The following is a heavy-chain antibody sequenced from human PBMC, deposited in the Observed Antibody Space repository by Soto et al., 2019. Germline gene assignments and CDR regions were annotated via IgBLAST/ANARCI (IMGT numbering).Heavy chain of an antibody. V-gene: IGHV3-9*01. CDR3: AKSDGSSYYYYGMDV. D-gene: IGHD3-10*01. Sequence: GGSLRLSCAASGFTFDDYAMHWVRQAPGKGLEWVSGISWNSGSIGYADSVKGRFTISRDNAKNSLYLQMNSLRAEDTALYYCAKSDGSSYYYYGMDVWGQGTTVTVSS. CDR2: ISWNSGSI. CDR1: GFTFDDYA. J-gene: IGHJ6*02.